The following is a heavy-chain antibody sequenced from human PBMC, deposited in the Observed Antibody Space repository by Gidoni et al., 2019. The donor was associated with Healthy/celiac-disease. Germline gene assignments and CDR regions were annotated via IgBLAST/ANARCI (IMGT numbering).Heavy chain of an antibody. D-gene: IGHD2-2*01. CDR2: IKSKTDGGTT. CDR1: GFPFSNAW. CDR3: TTDLWDCSSTSCFFWFDP. J-gene: IGHJ5*02. V-gene: IGHV3-15*01. Sequence: EVQLVESGGGLVKPGGSLRLSCAASGFPFSNAWMSWVRQAPGKGLELVGRIKSKTDGGTTDYAAPVKGRFTISRDDSKNTLYLQMNSLKTEDTAVYYCTTDLWDCSSTSCFFWFDPWGQGTLVTVSS.